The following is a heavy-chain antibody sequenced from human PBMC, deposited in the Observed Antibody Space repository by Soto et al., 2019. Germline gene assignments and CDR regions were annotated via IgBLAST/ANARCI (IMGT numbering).Heavy chain of an antibody. CDR3: ARPSNNYVAY. CDR1: GYIFTSYW. J-gene: IGHJ4*02. Sequence: GESLKISCKVSGYIFTSYWISWVHQMPGKGLEWMGRIDPTDSYTDYSPSFQGHVTISADKSINTTYLQWNSLKASDTAMYYCARPSNNYVAYWGQGTLVAVAS. V-gene: IGHV5-10-1*01. CDR2: IDPTDSYT. D-gene: IGHD1-20*01.